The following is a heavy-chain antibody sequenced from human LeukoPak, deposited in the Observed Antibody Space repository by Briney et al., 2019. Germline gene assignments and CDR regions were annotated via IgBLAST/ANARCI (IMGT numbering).Heavy chain of an antibody. D-gene: IGHD6-19*01. CDR2: FDPEDGET. V-gene: IGHV1-24*01. Sequence: ASVKVSCKVSGYTLTELSMHWVRQAPGKGLEWMGGFDPEDGETIYAQKFQGRVTMTEDTSTDTAYMELSSLRSEDTAVYYCARGHSSGWWDAFDIWGQGTMVTVSS. CDR1: GYTLTELS. CDR3: ARGHSSGWWDAFDI. J-gene: IGHJ3*02.